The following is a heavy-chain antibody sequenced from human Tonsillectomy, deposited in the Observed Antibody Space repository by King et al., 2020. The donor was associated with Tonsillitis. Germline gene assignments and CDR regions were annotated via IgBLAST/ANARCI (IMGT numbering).Heavy chain of an antibody. CDR2: ISSSRSYI. V-gene: IGHV3-21*01. J-gene: IGHJ4*02. D-gene: IGHD3-22*01. CDR1: GFTFNTYT. Sequence: QLVQSGGGLVKPGGSLRLSCAASGFTFNTYTMNWVRQAPGKGLEWVSSISSSRSYIYYADSVRGRFTISRDNAKNSLYLQMNSLRAEDTAVYYCAREGVGGYGLGYDTSGPFDYWGQGTLVTVSS. CDR3: AREGVGGYGLGYDTSGPFDY.